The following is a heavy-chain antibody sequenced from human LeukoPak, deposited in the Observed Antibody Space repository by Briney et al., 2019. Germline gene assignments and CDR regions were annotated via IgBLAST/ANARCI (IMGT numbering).Heavy chain of an antibody. V-gene: IGHV1-8*01. Sequence: GASVKVSCKASGYTFTSYDINWGRQATGQGLECMGWMNPNSSNTGYTQKFQGRVTITRNTSISTAYMELSRLRAEDTTGDYCAKRRGKIRPTIDYWGQRTLVTVSS. D-gene: IGHD1-26*01. CDR2: MNPNSSNT. J-gene: IGHJ4*02. CDR1: GYTFTSYD. CDR3: AKRRGKIRPTIDY.